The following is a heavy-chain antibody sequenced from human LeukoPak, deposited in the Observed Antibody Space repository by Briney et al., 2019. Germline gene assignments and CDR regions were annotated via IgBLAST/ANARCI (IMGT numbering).Heavy chain of an antibody. CDR3: VKSPGSGWPV. J-gene: IGHJ4*02. CDR2: IYSDGSRT. D-gene: IGHD6-19*01. V-gene: IGHV3-64D*06. CDR1: GFTFISFA. Sequence: GGSRRLSCAASGFTFISFAMHWVRKAPGKGLEYLSAIYSDGSRTYYADSVKGRFTISRDNSKNTLYFEMSSLRVEDTAVYYCVKSPGSGWPVWGQGTLLTVSS.